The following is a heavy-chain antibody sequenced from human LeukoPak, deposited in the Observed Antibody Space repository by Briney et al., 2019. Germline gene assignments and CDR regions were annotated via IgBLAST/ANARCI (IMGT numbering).Heavy chain of an antibody. CDR2: MYYSGST. V-gene: IGHV4-59*01. CDR3: ARTPATTWRYHFDH. J-gene: IGHJ4*02. Sequence: SETLSLTCTVSGGSISTYYWKCIRQSPGKRLEWIGYMYYSGSTNYNPSLKSRVTISVDTSKNESSLKLSSVTAADTAVYYCARTPATTWRYHFDHWARETLVPVSS. D-gene: IGHD1-1*01. CDR1: GGSISTYY.